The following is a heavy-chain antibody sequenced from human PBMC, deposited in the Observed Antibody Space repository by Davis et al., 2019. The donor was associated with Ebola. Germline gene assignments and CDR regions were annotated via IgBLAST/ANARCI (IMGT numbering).Heavy chain of an antibody. V-gene: IGHV3-30*18. CDR3: AKLRDDFWSGPDAFDI. Sequence: SLKISCAASGFTFSSYGMHWVRQAPGKGLEWVAVISYDGSNKYYADSVKGRFTISRDNSKNTLYLQMNSLRAEDTAVYYCAKLRDDFWSGPDAFDIWGQGTMVTVSS. CDR2: ISYDGSNK. J-gene: IGHJ3*02. CDR1: GFTFSSYG. D-gene: IGHD3-3*01.